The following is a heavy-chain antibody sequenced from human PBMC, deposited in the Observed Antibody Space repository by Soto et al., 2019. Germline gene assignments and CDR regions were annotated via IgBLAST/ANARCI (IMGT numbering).Heavy chain of an antibody. Sequence: QVHLVQSGAEVKKPGASVKVSCKASGYTFTSYGITWVRQAPGQGLEWMGWISAHNGNTDYAQKLQGRVIVTRDTSTSTAYTELKSLISDDTAVYYGARGRYGDYWGQGALVIVSS. J-gene: IGHJ4*02. V-gene: IGHV1-18*01. CDR1: GYTFTSYG. D-gene: IGHD1-1*01. CDR3: ARGRYGDY. CDR2: ISAHNGNT.